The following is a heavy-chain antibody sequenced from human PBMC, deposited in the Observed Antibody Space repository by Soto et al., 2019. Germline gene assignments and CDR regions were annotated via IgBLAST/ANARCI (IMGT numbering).Heavy chain of an antibody. V-gene: IGHV3-33*05. D-gene: IGHD2-15*01. CDR3: ARVSFDCSGGSCYIFDY. CDR2: MSFDEKKK. CDR1: GFTLKNYG. Sequence: GGSLRLSCTTSGFTLKNYGIHWFRQAPGKGLEWVALMSFDEKKKYYGDSVKGRFTISRDTSKSTVYLQMNSLGVEDTAMYYCARVSFDCSGGSCYIFDYWGQGTRVTVSS. J-gene: IGHJ4*02.